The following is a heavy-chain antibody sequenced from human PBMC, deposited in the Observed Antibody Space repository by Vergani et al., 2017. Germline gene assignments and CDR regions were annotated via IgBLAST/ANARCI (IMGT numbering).Heavy chain of an antibody. D-gene: IGHD1-14*01. J-gene: IGHJ4*02. CDR1: GFTFSTYA. Sequence: EVQLVESGGGLVKPGGSLRLSCAASGFTFSTYAMNWVRQAPGKGLEWVSSISTSSSYIYYADLVKGRFTISRDNAQNSLYLQMNNLSAEDTAVYYCARDTRGPEGADYWGQGTLVTVSS. CDR3: ARDTRGPEGADY. CDR2: ISTSSSYI. V-gene: IGHV3-21*02.